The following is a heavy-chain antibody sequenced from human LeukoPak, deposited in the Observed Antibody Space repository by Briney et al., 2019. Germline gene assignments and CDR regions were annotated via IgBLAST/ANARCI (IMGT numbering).Heavy chain of an antibody. D-gene: IGHD3-10*01. Sequence: PGGSLRLSCAASGFTVSSNYMSWVRQAPGKGLEWVSAISGSGDSTYYADSVKGRFTISRDNSKNTLYLQMNSLRAEDTAVYYCAKVLLWFGEYDNWGQGTLVTVSS. CDR3: AKVLLWFGEYDN. V-gene: IGHV3-23*01. J-gene: IGHJ4*02. CDR2: ISGSGDST. CDR1: GFTVSSNY.